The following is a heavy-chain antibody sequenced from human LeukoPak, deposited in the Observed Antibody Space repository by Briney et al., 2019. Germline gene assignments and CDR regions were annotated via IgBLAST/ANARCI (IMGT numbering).Heavy chain of an antibody. CDR3: AKEGGDGSYYDY. V-gene: IGHV3-43*01. D-gene: IGHD1-26*01. J-gene: IGHJ4*02. CDR1: RFTFDDYT. CDR2: ISWDGGST. Sequence: GGSLRLSCAASRFTFDDYTMHWVRQAPGKGLEWVSLISWDGGSTYYADSVKGRFTISRDNSKNSLYLQMNSLRTEDTALYYCAKEGGDGSYYDYWGQGTLVTVSS.